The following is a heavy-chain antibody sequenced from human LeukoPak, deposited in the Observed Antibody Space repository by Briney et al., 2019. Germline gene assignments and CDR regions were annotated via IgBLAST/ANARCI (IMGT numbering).Heavy chain of an antibody. CDR3: ARDAVVGATA. CDR1: GGSISSYY. CDR2: IYYSGST. Sequence: SETLSLTCTVSGGSISSYYWSWIRQPPGKGLEWIGYIYYSGSTNYNPSLKSRVTISIDTSKNQFSLKLSSVTAADTAVYYCARDAVVGATAWGQGTLVTVSS. V-gene: IGHV4-59*01. D-gene: IGHD1-26*01. J-gene: IGHJ4*02.